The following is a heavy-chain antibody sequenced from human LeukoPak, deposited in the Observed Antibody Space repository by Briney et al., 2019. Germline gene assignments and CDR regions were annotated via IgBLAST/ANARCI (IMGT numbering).Heavy chain of an antibody. D-gene: IGHD2-15*01. CDR3: ARSRAATFDC. CDR2: TYYRSKWSN. CDR1: EDSVSSKSAA. J-gene: IGHJ4*02. V-gene: IGHV6-1*01. Sequence: SQTLSLTCAISEDSVSSKSAAWNWIRQSPSRGLEWVGRTYYRSKWSNDYAASVKSRITVNPDTSKNQFSLQLSSVTPEDTAVYYCARSRAATFDCWGQGTLVTVSS.